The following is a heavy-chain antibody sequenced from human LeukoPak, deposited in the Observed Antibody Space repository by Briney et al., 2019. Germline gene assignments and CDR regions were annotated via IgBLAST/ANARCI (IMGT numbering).Heavy chain of an antibody. D-gene: IGHD3-10*01. CDR2: INAGNGNT. Sequence: ASVKVSCKASGYTFTSYAMHWVRQAPGQRLEWMGWINAGNGNTKYSQKFQGRVTITRDTSASTAYMELSSLRSEDTAVYYCARGRGMVRGVVNWFDPWGREPWSPSPQ. V-gene: IGHV1-3*01. CDR3: ARGRGMVRGVVNWFDP. CDR1: GYTFTSYA. J-gene: IGHJ5*02.